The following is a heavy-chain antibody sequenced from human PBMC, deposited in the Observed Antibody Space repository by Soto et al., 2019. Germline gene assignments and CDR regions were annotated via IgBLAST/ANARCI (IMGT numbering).Heavy chain of an antibody. CDR3: TADPSQFDY. V-gene: IGHV3-15*01. CDR2: IKSKIDGGTT. CDR1: GFTFTNAW. J-gene: IGHJ4*02. Sequence: PGGSLRLSCAASGFTFTNAWMNWVRQAPGKGLEWVGRIKSKIDGGTTDYAAPVKGRFTISRDDSKNTLFLQMNSLKTEDTAVYYCTADPSQFDYWGQGTLVTVSS.